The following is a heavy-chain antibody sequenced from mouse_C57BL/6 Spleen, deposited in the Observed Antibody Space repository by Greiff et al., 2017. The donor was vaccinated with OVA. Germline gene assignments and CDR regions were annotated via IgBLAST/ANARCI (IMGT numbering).Heavy chain of an antibody. CDR1: GYTFTDYY. V-gene: IGHV1-26*01. CDR3: ARKEFFYYGSSYDAMDY. Sequence: EVQLQQSGPELVKPGASVKISCKASGYTFTDYYMNWVKQSHGKSLEWIGDINPNNGGTSYNQKFKGKATLTVDKSSSTAYMELRSPTSEDSAVYYCARKEFFYYGSSYDAMDYWGQGTSVTVSS. CDR2: INPNNGGT. D-gene: IGHD1-1*01. J-gene: IGHJ4*01.